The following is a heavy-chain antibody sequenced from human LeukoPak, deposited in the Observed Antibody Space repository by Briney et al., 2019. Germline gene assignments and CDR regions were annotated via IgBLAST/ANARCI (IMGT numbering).Heavy chain of an antibody. CDR2: VNHSGKT. CDR3: ATTGGRDGKSGY. V-gene: IGHV4-34*01. Sequence: SETLSLTCAVEGVSFKSYHWSWIRQPPGKGPEGIGEVNHSGKTNYNPSLKGRLTISVDTTKSQVFLKLKSVTAADTAVYFCATTGGRDGKSGYWGQGTLVTVSS. D-gene: IGHD1-1*01. CDR1: GVSFKSYH. J-gene: IGHJ4*02.